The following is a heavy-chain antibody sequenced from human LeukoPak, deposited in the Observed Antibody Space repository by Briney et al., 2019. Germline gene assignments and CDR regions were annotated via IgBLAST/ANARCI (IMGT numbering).Heavy chain of an antibody. V-gene: IGHV6-1*01. J-gene: IGHJ4*02. CDR3: ARDFGTTGWHTFDY. Sequence: SQTLSLTCVVSGDSVSSKNGAWNWIRQSLSRGLEWLGRTYYRSKWYNDYAESMEGRMTISQDTSKNQYSLHLNSVTPDDTAVYDCARDFGTTGWHTFDYWGQGTLVTVSS. D-gene: IGHD6-19*01. CDR2: TYYRSKWYN. CDR1: GDSVSSKNGA.